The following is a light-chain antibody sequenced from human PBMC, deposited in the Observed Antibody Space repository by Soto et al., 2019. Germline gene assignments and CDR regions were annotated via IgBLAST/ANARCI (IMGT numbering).Light chain of an antibody. CDR2: GVS. CDR3: QQYTDWPLT. Sequence: EIVMTQSPASLSVSPRETATLSCRASQSINRYLAWYQHKPGQAPRLLIYGVSNRATGVPDRFSGSGSGTDFTLTISRLGPEDFAVYYCQQYTDWPLTFGQGTKVDIK. J-gene: IGKJ1*01. V-gene: IGKV3D-15*01. CDR1: QSINRY.